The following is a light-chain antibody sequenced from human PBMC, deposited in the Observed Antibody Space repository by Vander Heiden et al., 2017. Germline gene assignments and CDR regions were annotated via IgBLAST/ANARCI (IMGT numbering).Light chain of an antibody. CDR1: QSISIW. J-gene: IGKJ2*01. CDR3: QHYNNFPST. V-gene: IGKV1-5*03. Sequence: DIQMTQPPSTLSASAGDRVTITCRASQSISIWLAWYQQKPGKAPNLLIYKASSLESGVPSRFSGSGSGTEFTLTISSLQPDDFATYYCQHYNNFPSTFGQGTKLEIK. CDR2: KAS.